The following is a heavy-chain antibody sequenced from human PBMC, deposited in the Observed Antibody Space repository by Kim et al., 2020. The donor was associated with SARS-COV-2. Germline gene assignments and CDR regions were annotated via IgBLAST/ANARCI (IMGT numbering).Heavy chain of an antibody. CDR3: ARVSEVRGVIISTSYYYHGMHV. Sequence: SETLSLTCAVYGGSFSGYYWSWIRQPPGKGLEWIGEINHSGSTNYNPCPKSREPISVDTSKNQFALKLSSVTAADTAVCYCARVSEVRGVIISTSYYYHGMHVWGQGTTVTVSS. J-gene: IGHJ6*02. D-gene: IGHD3-10*01. CDR2: INHSGST. CDR1: GGSFSGYY. V-gene: IGHV4-34*01.